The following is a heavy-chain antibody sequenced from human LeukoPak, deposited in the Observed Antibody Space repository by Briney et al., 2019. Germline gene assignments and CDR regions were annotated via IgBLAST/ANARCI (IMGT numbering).Heavy chain of an antibody. J-gene: IGHJ4*02. Sequence: SETLSLTCTVSGYSISSGHYWGWIRQPPGKGLEWIGSIDYSGSTYYNPSLKSRVTISIDTSKNQFSLKLSSVTAADTAVYYCARERREQLLPPYTRSVTYFDYWGQGTLVTVSS. CDR2: IDYSGST. CDR3: ARERREQLLPPYTRSVTYFDY. D-gene: IGHD2-2*01. V-gene: IGHV4-38-2*02. CDR1: GYSISSGHY.